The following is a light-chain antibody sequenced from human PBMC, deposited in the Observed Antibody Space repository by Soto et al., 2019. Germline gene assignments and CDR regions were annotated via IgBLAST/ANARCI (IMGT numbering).Light chain of an antibody. Sequence: QPVLTQPPSAFGTPGQRVTISCSGSSSNIGSNTVNWYQQLPGTAPKLLIYSNNQRPSGVPDRFSGSKSGTSASLAISGLQSEDEADYYCAAWDDSLNGSVVFGGGTKLTVL. CDR3: AAWDDSLNGSVV. J-gene: IGLJ2*01. CDR1: SSNIGSNT. V-gene: IGLV1-44*01. CDR2: SNN.